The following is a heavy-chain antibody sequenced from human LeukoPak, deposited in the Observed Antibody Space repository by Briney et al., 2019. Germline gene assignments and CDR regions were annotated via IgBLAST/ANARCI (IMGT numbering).Heavy chain of an antibody. CDR3: ARVDGYKYYFDY. D-gene: IGHD5-24*01. V-gene: IGHV4-4*02. CDR2: IFHSGST. CDR1: GGSVGDSYW. Sequence: LSETLSLTCAVSGGSVGDSYWWTWVRQSPGKGLEWIGEIFHSGSTSYNPSLKGRVTFSLEKSKNQFSLRLNSMTAADTAVYYCARVDGYKYYFDYWGQGTLVTVSS. J-gene: IGHJ4*02.